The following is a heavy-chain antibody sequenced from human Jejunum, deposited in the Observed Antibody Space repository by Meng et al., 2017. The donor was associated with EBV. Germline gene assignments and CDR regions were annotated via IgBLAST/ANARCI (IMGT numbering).Heavy chain of an antibody. V-gene: IGHV3-74*01. Sequence: EEQVVGSGGGLVQPGGSLSISWAASGLTFSTYWMHWVRQAPGKGLVWISRINENGRTTTYADSVKGRFTISRDNTKNTLYLQMNNLRAEDTAVYFCSRDLAGPYDDWGQGTLVTASS. J-gene: IGHJ4*02. CDR3: SRDLAGPYDD. CDR1: GLTFSTYW. CDR2: INENGRTT.